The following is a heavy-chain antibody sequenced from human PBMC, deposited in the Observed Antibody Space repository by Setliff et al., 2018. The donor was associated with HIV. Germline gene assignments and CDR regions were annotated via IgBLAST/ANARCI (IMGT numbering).Heavy chain of an antibody. Sequence: GESLKISCKTSGSSFSTYWVGWVRQMPGKGLEWLGILYFGDSDPKYNPSLKSRVTISVDTSKNQFSLKLSSVTAADTAVYYCARGYDSSGYSRYYYYYMDVWGKGTTVTVSS. CDR1: GSSFSTYW. CDR3: ARGYDSSGYSRYYYYYMDV. CDR2: LYFGDSDP. D-gene: IGHD3-22*01. J-gene: IGHJ6*03. V-gene: IGHV5-51*01.